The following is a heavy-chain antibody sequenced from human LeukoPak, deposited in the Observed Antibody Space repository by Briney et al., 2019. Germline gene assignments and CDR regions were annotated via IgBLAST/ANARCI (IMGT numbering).Heavy chain of an antibody. D-gene: IGHD1-26*01. CDR3: ARAGSYRTFDY. Sequence: PGGSLRLSCAASGFTVSNNYMSWVRQAPGKGLEWVSVIYSGGSTYYADSVKGRFTISRDNSKNTLYLQMNSLRAEDTAVYYCARAGSYRTFDYWGQGTLVTVSS. CDR1: GFTVSNNY. J-gene: IGHJ4*02. V-gene: IGHV3-66*02. CDR2: IYSGGST.